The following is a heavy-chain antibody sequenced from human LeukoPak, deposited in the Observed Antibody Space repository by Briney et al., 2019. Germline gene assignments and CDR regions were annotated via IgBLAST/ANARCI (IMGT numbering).Heavy chain of an antibody. CDR3: ARGPPDTGDFDY. J-gene: IGHJ4*02. D-gene: IGHD7-27*01. Sequence: GASVKVSCKASGGTFSSYAINWVRQATGQGLEWMGWMSPKSGDTGYAQKFQGRVTMTRDTSTSTAYMELSSLRSEDTAVYYCARGPPDTGDFDYWGQGTPVTVSS. V-gene: IGHV1-8*02. CDR1: GGTFSSYA. CDR2: MSPKSGDT.